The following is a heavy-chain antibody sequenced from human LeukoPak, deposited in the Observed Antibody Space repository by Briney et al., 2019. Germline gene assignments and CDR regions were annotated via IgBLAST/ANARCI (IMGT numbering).Heavy chain of an antibody. D-gene: IGHD1-26*01. V-gene: IGHV7-4-1*02. CDR2: INTNTGNP. CDR1: GYTFTSYA. Sequence: ASVKVSCKASGYTFTSYAMNWVRQAPGQGLEWMGWINTNTGNPTYAQGFTGRFVFSLDTSVSAAYLQISSLKAEDTAVYYCARGGTKWELRPVHYWGQGTLVTVSS. J-gene: IGHJ4*02. CDR3: ARGGTKWELRPVHY.